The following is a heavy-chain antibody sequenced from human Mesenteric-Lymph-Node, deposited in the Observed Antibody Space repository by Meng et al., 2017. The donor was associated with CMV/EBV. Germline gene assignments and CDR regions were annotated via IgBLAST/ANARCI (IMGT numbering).Heavy chain of an antibody. J-gene: IGHJ4*02. CDR2: ISSSGTTI. Sequence: LSLTCDVSGDSINSSNWWSWVRQAPGKGLEWVSYISSSGTTIYYVNSVKGRFTVSRDNAKNSLYLHMNSLRVEDTALYYCARVVHSSAWYPFDYWGRGTLVTVSS. V-gene: IGHV3-48*03. CDR3: ARVVHSSAWYPFDY. CDR1: GDSINSSNW. D-gene: IGHD6-19*01.